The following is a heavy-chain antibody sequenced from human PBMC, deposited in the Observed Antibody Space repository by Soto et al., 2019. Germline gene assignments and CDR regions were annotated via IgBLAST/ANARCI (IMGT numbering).Heavy chain of an antibody. Sequence: PGGSLRLSCAASGFTFSSYWMHWVRQAPGKGLVWVSRINSDGSSTSYADSVKGRFTISRDNAKNTLYLQMNSLRAEDTAVYYCARPVTYSNFLGYSYGYNWFDPWGQGTQVTVSS. CDR2: INSDGSST. J-gene: IGHJ5*02. CDR3: ARPVTYSNFLGYSYGYNWFDP. V-gene: IGHV3-74*01. D-gene: IGHD5-18*01. CDR1: GFTFSSYW.